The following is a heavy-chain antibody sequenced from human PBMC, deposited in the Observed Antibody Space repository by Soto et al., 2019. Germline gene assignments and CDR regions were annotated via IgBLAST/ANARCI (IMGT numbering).Heavy chain of an antibody. J-gene: IGHJ4*02. V-gene: IGHV3-23*01. CDR3: ARSREIIASAGSFEY. D-gene: IGHD6-25*01. CDR1: GFTFIGHV. Sequence: GGSLRPSCAASGFTFIGHVMSWVRHAPGKGLEWVSGISTGGGSTDYADSVKGRFTISRDNSKNTLHLQMKSLRAEDTAVYYCARSREIIASAGSFEYWGQGTLVTVSS. CDR2: ISTGGGST.